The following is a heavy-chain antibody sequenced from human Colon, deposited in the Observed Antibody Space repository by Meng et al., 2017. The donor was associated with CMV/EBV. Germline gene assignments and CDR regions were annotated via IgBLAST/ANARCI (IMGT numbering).Heavy chain of an antibody. Sequence: QVQLQESGPGRVKPSETLSLTCTVSGGSISSYYWSWIRQPPGKGLEWIGHIYYSGSTNYNPSLKSRVTISVDTSKNQFSLKLSSVTATGTAVYYCARQSGYFDYCGQGTLFTVSS. CDR1: GGSISSYY. CDR3: ARQSGYFDY. D-gene: IGHD3-10*01. CDR2: IYYSGST. J-gene: IGHJ4*02. V-gene: IGHV4-59*08.